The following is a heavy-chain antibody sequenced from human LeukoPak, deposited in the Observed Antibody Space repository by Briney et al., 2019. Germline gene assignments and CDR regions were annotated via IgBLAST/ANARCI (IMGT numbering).Heavy chain of an antibody. J-gene: IGHJ5*02. Sequence: PSETLSLTCTVSGGSISTYYWSWVRQPPGKGLEWSGYIYHSGSTYYNPSLKSRVTISVDRAKNQFSLKLSSVTAADTAVYYCARGSRYCSGGSCYSDWFDPWGQGTLVTVSS. V-gene: IGHV4-59*12. D-gene: IGHD2-15*01. CDR1: GGSISTYY. CDR3: ARGSRYCSGGSCYSDWFDP. CDR2: IYHSGST.